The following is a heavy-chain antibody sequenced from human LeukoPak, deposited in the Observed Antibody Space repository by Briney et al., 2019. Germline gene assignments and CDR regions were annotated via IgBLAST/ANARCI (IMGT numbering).Heavy chain of an antibody. Sequence: PGGSLRLSCAASGFTFSNYNMNWVRQTPGKGLEWVSSITRDSIYTFYADSVKGRFTISRDNAKNSLYLQMNSLRAEDTALYYCAKGVRITMVRGAFDIWGQGTMVTVSS. CDR3: AKGVRITMVRGAFDI. J-gene: IGHJ3*02. D-gene: IGHD3-10*01. V-gene: IGHV3-21*04. CDR2: ITRDSIYT. CDR1: GFTFSNYN.